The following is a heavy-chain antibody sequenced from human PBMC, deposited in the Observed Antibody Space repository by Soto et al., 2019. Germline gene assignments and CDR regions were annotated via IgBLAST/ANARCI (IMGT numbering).Heavy chain of an antibody. Sequence: SETLSLTCTVSGGSVSSGSYYWSWIRQPPGKGLEWIGYIYYSGSTNYNPPLRSRVTISVDTSKTQFSRRLSSVTAADTAVYYCARVPLYSDILSGPFDYWGQGPLVTVSS. CDR1: GGSVSSGSYY. D-gene: IGHD3-9*01. CDR3: ARVPLYSDILSGPFDY. V-gene: IGHV4-61*01. J-gene: IGHJ4*02. CDR2: IYYSGST.